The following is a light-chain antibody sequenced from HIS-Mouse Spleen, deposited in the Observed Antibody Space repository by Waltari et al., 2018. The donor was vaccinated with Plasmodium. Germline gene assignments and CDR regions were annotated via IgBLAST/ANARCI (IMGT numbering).Light chain of an antibody. V-gene: IGKV3-15*01. Sequence: EIVMTQSPATLSVSPGDRATLSCRASQSVSSNFAWYQQKPVQAPRLLYCGASTRATGIPAMFSGSWSGTEFTLTISSLQSEDFAFYYWQQYNNWSFTFGPGTKVDIK. CDR1: QSVSSN. CDR3: QQYNNWSFT. CDR2: GAS. J-gene: IGKJ3*01.